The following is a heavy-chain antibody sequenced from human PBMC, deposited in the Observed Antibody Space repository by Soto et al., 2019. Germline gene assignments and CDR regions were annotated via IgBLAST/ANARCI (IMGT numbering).Heavy chain of an antibody. CDR1: GGTFSSYT. J-gene: IGHJ5*02. V-gene: IGHV1-69*02. CDR3: ARVDCSSTSCRVAWRFDP. CDR2: IIPILGIA. Sequence: SVKVSCKASGGTFSSYTISWVRQAPGQGLEWMGRIIPILGIANYAQKFQGRVTITADKSTSTAYMELSSLRSEDTAVYYCARVDCSSTSCRVAWRFDPWGQGTLVTVSS. D-gene: IGHD2-2*01.